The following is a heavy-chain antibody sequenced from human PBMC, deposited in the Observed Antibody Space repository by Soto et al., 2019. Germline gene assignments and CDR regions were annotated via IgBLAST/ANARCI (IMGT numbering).Heavy chain of an antibody. CDR2: ISAYNGNT. V-gene: IGHV1-18*01. CDR1: GYTFTSYG. CDR3: ARDREIGYCSSTSCPNWFDP. D-gene: IGHD2-2*01. Sequence: QVQLVQSGAEVKKPGASVKVSCKASGYTFTSYGISWVRQAPGQGLERMGWISAYNGNTNYAQKLQGRVTMTTDTPTSTAYMELRSLRSDDTAVYYCARDREIGYCSSTSCPNWFDPWGQGTLVTVSS. J-gene: IGHJ5*02.